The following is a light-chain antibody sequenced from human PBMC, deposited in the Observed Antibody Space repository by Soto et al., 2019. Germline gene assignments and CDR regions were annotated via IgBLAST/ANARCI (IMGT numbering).Light chain of an antibody. CDR3: CSYTSSSTWV. Sequence: QLVLTQPASVSGSPGQSITISCTGTSSDVGGYNFVSWYQQHPGIAPKLMIFDVTNRPSGVSNRFSGSKSGNTASLTISGLQAEDEADYYCCSYTSSSTWVFGGGTKLTVL. CDR1: SSDVGGYNF. V-gene: IGLV2-14*01. CDR2: DVT. J-gene: IGLJ3*02.